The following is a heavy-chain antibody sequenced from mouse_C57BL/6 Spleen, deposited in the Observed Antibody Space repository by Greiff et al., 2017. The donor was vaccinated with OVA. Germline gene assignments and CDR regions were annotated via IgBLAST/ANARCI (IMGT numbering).Heavy chain of an antibody. CDR1: GYAFSSYW. CDR2: IYPGDGDT. Sequence: QVQLQQSGAELVEPGASVKISCKASGYAFSSYWMNWVKQRPGKGLEWIGQIYPGDGDTNYNGKFKGKATLTADKSSSTAYMQLSSLTSEDSAVYFCARGGTTVVARYFDVWGTGTTVTVSS. V-gene: IGHV1-80*01. D-gene: IGHD1-1*01. J-gene: IGHJ1*03. CDR3: ARGGTTVVARYFDV.